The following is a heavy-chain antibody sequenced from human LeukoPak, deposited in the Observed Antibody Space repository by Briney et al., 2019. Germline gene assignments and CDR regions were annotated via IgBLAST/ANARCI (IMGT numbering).Heavy chain of an antibody. J-gene: IGHJ6*03. CDR1: GGSISSSNFY. V-gene: IGHV4-39*07. CDR3: ARNYYFYNYMDV. Sequence: PSETLSLTCTVSGGSISSSNFYWGWIHQPPGNGLEWIGSIYYSGSTYYNPSLKSRVTISVDTSKNQFSLQLSSVTAADTAVYYCARNYYFYNYMDVWGKGTTVTVSS. CDR2: IYYSGST.